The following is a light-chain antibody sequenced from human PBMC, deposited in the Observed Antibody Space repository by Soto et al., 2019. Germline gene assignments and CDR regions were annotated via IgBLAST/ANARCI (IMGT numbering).Light chain of an antibody. CDR2: EGA. J-gene: IGLJ3*02. CDR3: SSYAGSSTLV. CDR1: SSDIGGYNF. Sequence: QAALTQPASVSGSPGQSITISGTGTSSDIGGYNFVSWYQQYPGTAPKLVIYEGAKRPPEVSNRFSGSKSGNTASLSISGLKAEDEADYYCSSYAGSSTLVFGGGTKMTV. V-gene: IGLV2-23*01.